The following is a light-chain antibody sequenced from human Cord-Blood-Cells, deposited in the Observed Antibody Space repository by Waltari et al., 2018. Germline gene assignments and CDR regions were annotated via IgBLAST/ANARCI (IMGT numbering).Light chain of an antibody. CDR1: QSISSY. Sequence: DIQMTQSPPSLSASVGDRVTITCRASQSISSYLNWYQQKPGKDPKLLIYAASSLQSGVPSRFSGSGSGTDFTLTISSLQPEDFATYYCQQSYSTPWTFGQGTKVEIK. CDR2: AAS. J-gene: IGKJ1*01. CDR3: QQSYSTPWT. V-gene: IGKV1-39*01.